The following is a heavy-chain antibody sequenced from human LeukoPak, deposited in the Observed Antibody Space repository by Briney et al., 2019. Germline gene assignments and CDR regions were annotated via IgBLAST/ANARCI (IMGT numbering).Heavy chain of an antibody. D-gene: IGHD3-22*01. V-gene: IGHV4-59*01. CDR2: IYYSGST. J-gene: IGHJ4*02. CDR3: AKGSYYDSSGSFYFDY. CDR1: GGSISSYY. Sequence: SETLSLTCTVSGGSISSYYWSWIRQPPGKGLEWIGYIYYSGSTNYNPSLKSRVTISVDTSKNQFSLKLSSVTAADTAVYYCAKGSYYDSSGSFYFDYWGQGTLVTVSS.